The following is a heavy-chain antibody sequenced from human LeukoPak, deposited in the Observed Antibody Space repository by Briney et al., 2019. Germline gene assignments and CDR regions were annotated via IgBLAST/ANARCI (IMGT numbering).Heavy chain of an antibody. CDR3: AKGGRGPITMVRGVDFDY. D-gene: IGHD3-10*01. CDR1: GFTFCSYA. J-gene: IGHJ4*02. CDR2: ISGSGGST. V-gene: IGHV3-23*01. Sequence: GGSLRLSCAASGFTFCSYAMSWVRQAPGKGLKWFSAISGSGGSTYYADSVKGRFTISRDNSKNTLYMQMSSLRAEDTAVYYCAKGGRGPITMVRGVDFDYWGQGTLVTVSS.